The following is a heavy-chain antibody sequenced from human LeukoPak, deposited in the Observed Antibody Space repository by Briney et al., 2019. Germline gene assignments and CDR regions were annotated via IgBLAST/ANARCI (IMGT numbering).Heavy chain of an antibody. CDR1: GYTFTSYY. D-gene: IGHD4-23*01. V-gene: IGHV1-46*01. CDR3: ARVPHPDYGGNLRPDDAFDI. CDR2: INPSGGST. Sequence: GASVTVSCRASGYTFTSYYMHWVRQAPGQGLEWMGIINPSGGSTSYAQKFQGRVTMTRDTSTSTVYVELSSLRSEDTAVYYCARVPHPDYGGNLRPDDAFDIWGQGTMVTVSS. J-gene: IGHJ3*02.